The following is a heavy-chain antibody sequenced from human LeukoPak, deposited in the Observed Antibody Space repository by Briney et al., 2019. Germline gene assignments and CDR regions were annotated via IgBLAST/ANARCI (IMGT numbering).Heavy chain of an antibody. D-gene: IGHD1-26*01. V-gene: IGHV4-34*01. CDR3: ARGNNSGSYFDY. Sequence: SETLSPTCAVYGGSFSGYYWSWIRQPPGKGLEWIGEINHSGSTNYNPSLKSRVTISVDTSKNQFSLKLSSVTAADTAVYYCARGNNSGSYFDYWGQGTLVTVSS. J-gene: IGHJ4*02. CDR1: GGSFSGYY. CDR2: INHSGST.